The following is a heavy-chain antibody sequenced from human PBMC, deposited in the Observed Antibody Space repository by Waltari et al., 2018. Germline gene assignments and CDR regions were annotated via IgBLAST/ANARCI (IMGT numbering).Heavy chain of an antibody. CDR3: ARDALESGLQFDY. D-gene: IGHD5-12*01. J-gene: IGHJ4*02. Sequence: QVQLVQSGAEVKKPGASVKVSCTDSGYHFTSYAMHWVLQAPGHRLEWMGWINAGNGNTKYSQKFQGRVTITRNTSASTAYMELSSLRSEDTAVYYCARDALESGLQFDYWGQGTLVTVSS. V-gene: IGHV1-3*01. CDR1: GYHFTSYA. CDR2: INAGNGNT.